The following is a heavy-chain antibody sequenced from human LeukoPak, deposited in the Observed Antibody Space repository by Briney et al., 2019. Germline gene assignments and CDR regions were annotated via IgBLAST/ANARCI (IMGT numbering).Heavy chain of an antibody. Sequence: PGGSLRLSCAASGFTFSSYSMNWVRQAPGKGLEWVSAISGSGGSTYYADSVKGRFTISRDNSKNTLYLQMNSLRAEDTAVYYCAKLRSSGWSEHFQHWGQGTLVTVSS. CDR3: AKLRSSGWSEHFQH. CDR1: GFTFSSYS. J-gene: IGHJ1*01. D-gene: IGHD6-19*01. V-gene: IGHV3-23*01. CDR2: ISGSGGST.